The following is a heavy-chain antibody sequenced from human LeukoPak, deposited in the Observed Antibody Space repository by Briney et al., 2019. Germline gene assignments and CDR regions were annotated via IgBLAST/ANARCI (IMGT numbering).Heavy chain of an antibody. Sequence: SVKVSFKASGGTFSSYAISWVRQAPGQGLEWMGRIIPIFGTANYAQKFQGRVTITTDESTSTAYMELSSLRSEDTAVYYCARGVRLRAGLGYDFDYWGQGTLVTVSS. CDR2: IIPIFGTA. D-gene: IGHD4-17*01. J-gene: IGHJ4*02. CDR3: ARGVRLRAGLGYDFDY. V-gene: IGHV1-69*05. CDR1: GGTFSSYA.